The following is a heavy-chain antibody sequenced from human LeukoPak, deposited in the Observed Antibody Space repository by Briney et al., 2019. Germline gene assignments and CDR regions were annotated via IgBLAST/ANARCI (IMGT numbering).Heavy chain of an antibody. Sequence: SETLSLTCTVSGGSISSGGYYWSWIRQHPGKGLEWIGYIYYSGSTYYNPSLKSRVTISVDTSKNQFSLKLSSVTAADTAVYYCARHRTTVTTEGFDYWGQGTLVTVSS. CDR3: ARHRTTVTTEGFDY. J-gene: IGHJ4*02. V-gene: IGHV4-31*03. CDR1: GGSISSGGYY. D-gene: IGHD4-17*01. CDR2: IYYSGST.